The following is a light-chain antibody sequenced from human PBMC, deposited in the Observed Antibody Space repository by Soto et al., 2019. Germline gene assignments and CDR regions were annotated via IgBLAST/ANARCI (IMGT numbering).Light chain of an antibody. J-gene: IGKJ4*01. CDR3: QQYGSSPGFT. CDR1: QSVISN. Sequence: EIVMTQSPATLSVSPGERATLSCRASQSVISNLAWYQQKPGQAPRLLIYGASARATGIPARFSGSGSGTDLTLTISRLEPEDYAVYYCQQYGSSPGFTFGGGTKVDIK. CDR2: GAS. V-gene: IGKV3-15*01.